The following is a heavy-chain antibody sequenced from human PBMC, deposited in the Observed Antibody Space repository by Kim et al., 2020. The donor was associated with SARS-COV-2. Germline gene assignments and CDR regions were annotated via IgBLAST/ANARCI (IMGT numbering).Heavy chain of an antibody. D-gene: IGHD5-12*01. CDR2: ITGDGSKT. Sequence: GGSLRLSCAASGFTFADYAMHWVRQAPGKGLEWVSFITGDGSKTYYADSVKGRFTISRDNSKNSLYLQMNSLRIDDTALYYCTKDQSTTGFQNWGQGTLVSVSS. CDR1: GFTFADYA. CDR3: TKDQSTTGFQN. J-gene: IGHJ1*01. V-gene: IGHV3-43*02.